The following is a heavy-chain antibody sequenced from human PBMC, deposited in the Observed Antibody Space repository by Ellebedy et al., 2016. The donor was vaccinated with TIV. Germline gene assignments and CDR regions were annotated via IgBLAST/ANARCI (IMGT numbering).Heavy chain of an antibody. V-gene: IGHV3-7*03. CDR3: AKLKGGIQYYFDY. J-gene: IGHJ4*02. Sequence: GESLKISCGASGFTFSTYWMSWVRQAPGKGLEWLANIKYDGSEKYYVGSVKGRFTISRDNAKNSLYLQMNSLRAEDTAVYYCAKLKGGIQYYFDYWGQGTLVTVSS. D-gene: IGHD2-15*01. CDR2: IKYDGSEK. CDR1: GFTFSTYW.